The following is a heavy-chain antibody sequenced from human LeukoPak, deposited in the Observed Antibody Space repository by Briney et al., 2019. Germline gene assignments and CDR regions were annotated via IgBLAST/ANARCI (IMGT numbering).Heavy chain of an antibody. CDR1: GYTFTSYY. CDR2: INPSGGST. D-gene: IGHD2-15*01. Sequence: ASVKVSCKASGYTFTSYYMHWVRQAPGQGLEWMGIINPSGGSTSYAQKFQGRVTMTRDTPTSTVYMELSSLRSEDAAVYYCAREMGVVDCSGGSCRRNWFDPWGQGTLVTVSS. CDR3: AREMGVVDCSGGSCRRNWFDP. V-gene: IGHV1-46*01. J-gene: IGHJ5*02.